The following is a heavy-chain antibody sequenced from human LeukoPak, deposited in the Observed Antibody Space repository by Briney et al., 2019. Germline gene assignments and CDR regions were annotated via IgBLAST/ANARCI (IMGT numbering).Heavy chain of an antibody. CDR3: ARETMIVLDAFDI. Sequence: GGSLRLSCAASGFTFSSYGMHWVRQAPGKGVEWVAVIWYDGSNKYYADSVKGRFTISRDNAKNSLYLQMNSLRAEDTAVYYCARETMIVLDAFDIWGQGTMVTVSS. CDR1: GFTFSSYG. D-gene: IGHD3-22*01. J-gene: IGHJ3*02. V-gene: IGHV3-33*01. CDR2: IWYDGSNK.